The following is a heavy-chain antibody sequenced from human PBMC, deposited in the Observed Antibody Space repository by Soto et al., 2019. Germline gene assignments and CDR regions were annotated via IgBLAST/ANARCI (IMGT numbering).Heavy chain of an antibody. CDR2: LSWHSGVI. CDR3: AKDLTAWPASSFDS. Sequence: PGGSLRLSCAASGFTFDDYAMHWVRQAPGKGLEWVSGLSWHSGVIAYADSVKGRFTISRDNAKNSLYLQMDSLRAEDTALYYCAKDLTAWPASSFDSWGQGTLVTVSS. J-gene: IGHJ4*02. D-gene: IGHD6-6*01. CDR1: GFTFDDYA. V-gene: IGHV3-9*01.